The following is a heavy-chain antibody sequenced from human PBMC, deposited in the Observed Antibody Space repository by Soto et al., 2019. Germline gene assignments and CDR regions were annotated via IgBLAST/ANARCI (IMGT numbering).Heavy chain of an antibody. Sequence: QEHLQESGPGLVRPSQTLSLTCTVSGASISSSRYHWSWIRQPPGKGLEWIGHTYDSGSAYYNPSLTGRVIISVDTSKNQFSLILRSVTAADTAVYYCAGYYVSIGGRGPWGQGALVTVSS. D-gene: IGHD3-10*02. V-gene: IGHV4-30-4*01. CDR3: AGYYVSIGGRGP. J-gene: IGHJ5*02. CDR1: GASISSSRYH. CDR2: TYDSGSA.